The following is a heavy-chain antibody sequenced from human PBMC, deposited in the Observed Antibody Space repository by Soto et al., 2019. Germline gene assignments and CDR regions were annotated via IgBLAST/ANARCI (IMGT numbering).Heavy chain of an antibody. D-gene: IGHD3-3*01. Sequence: PSQTLSLTCAISGDSVSSNSAAWNWIRQSPSRGPEWLGRTYYRSRWYNDYAVSVKSRITISPDTSKNQFSLQLNSVTPEDTAVYYCARGWYYDFWSGRYWFDPWGQGTLVTVSS. CDR3: ARGWYYDFWSGRYWFDP. J-gene: IGHJ5*02. CDR2: TYYRSRWYN. CDR1: GDSVSSNSAA. V-gene: IGHV6-1*01.